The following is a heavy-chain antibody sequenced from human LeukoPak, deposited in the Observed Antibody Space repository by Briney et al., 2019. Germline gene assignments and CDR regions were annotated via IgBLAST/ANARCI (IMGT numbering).Heavy chain of an antibody. V-gene: IGHV3-23*01. CDR2: ITGSGGNT. CDR1: GFTFSNYA. Sequence: GASLRLSCAASGFTFSNYAMSWVRQAPGKGLEWVPPITGSGGNTYSADSVKGRFTIPRDNSKNTVFLQMNSLRAEDTAVYYCAKWGDYDVLTGYVSDYWGQGTLVTVSS. CDR3: AKWGDYDVLTGYVSDY. J-gene: IGHJ4*02. D-gene: IGHD3-9*01.